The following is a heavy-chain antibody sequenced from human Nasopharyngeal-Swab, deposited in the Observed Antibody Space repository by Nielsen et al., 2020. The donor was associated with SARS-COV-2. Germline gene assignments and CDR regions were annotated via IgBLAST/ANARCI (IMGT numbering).Heavy chain of an antibody. J-gene: IGHJ4*02. CDR3: ARGEVPTFADY. D-gene: IGHD2-2*01. V-gene: IGHV1-18*01. CDR2: INAYNGNT. Sequence: WVRQAPGQGLQWMGWINAYNGNTNYAQKVQGGVTLTTDTSTSTAYMELRSLRSDDTAVYYCARGEVPTFADYWGQGTLVTVS.